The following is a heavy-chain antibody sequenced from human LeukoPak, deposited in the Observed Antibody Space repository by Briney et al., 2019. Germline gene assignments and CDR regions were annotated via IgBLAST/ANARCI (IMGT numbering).Heavy chain of an antibody. CDR3: ASPTIFGVVIYY. J-gene: IGHJ4*02. V-gene: IGHV3-7*01. Sequence: GGSLRLSCAASGFTFSSYWMSWVRQAPGKGLEWVANIKQDGSETYYVDSVKGRFTISRDNAKTSLYLQMNSLRDEDTAVYYCASPTIFGVVIYYWGQGTPVTVSS. CDR2: IKQDGSET. CDR1: GFTFSSYW. D-gene: IGHD3-3*01.